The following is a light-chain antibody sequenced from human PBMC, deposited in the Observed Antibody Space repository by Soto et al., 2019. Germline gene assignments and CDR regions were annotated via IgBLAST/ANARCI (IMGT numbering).Light chain of an antibody. CDR1: QSVSSY. CDR3: QQRSNWPPFT. Sequence: ELVLTQSPATLSLSPGERATLSCRASQSVSSYLAWYQQQPGQAPRPLIYDASNRATGIPVRFSGSGSGTDFTLTISSLEPEDFAVYYCQQRSNWPPFTFGPGTKVDIK. V-gene: IGKV3-11*01. CDR2: DAS. J-gene: IGKJ3*01.